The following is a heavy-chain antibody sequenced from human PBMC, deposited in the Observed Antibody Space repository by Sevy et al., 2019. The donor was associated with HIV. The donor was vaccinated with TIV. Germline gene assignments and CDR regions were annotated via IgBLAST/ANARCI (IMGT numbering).Heavy chain of an antibody. CDR3: ARDLYGDYRYYYYYYGMDV. CDR1: GYTFTGYY. Sequence: ASVKVSCKASGYTFTGYYMHWVRQAPGQGLEWMGWINPNSGGTNYAQKFQGRVTMTRDTSISTAYMELSRLRSDDTAVHYCARDLYGDYRYYYYYYGMDVWGQGTTVTVSS. V-gene: IGHV1-2*02. D-gene: IGHD4-17*01. J-gene: IGHJ6*02. CDR2: INPNSGGT.